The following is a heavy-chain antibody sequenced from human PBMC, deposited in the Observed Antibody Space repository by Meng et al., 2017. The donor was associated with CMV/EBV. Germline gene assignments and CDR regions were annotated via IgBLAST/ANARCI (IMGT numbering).Heavy chain of an antibody. CDR1: GFTVSSNY. J-gene: IGHJ6*02. CDR2: IYSGGST. V-gene: IGHV3-53*01. D-gene: IGHD5-18*01. Sequence: GESLKISCAASGFTVSSNYMSWVRQAPGKGLEWVSVIYSGGSTYYADSVKGRFTISRDNSKNTLYLQMNSLRAEDTAVYYCARDRRYSYGQRWYYSMDVWGQGTTVTVSS. CDR3: ARDRRYSYGQRWYYSMDV.